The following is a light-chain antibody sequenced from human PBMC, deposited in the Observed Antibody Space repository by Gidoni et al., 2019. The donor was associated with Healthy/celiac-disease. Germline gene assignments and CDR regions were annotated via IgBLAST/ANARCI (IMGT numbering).Light chain of an antibody. Sequence: QSVLTQPPSASGTPGQRVTIACSGSSSNIGSNTVNWYQHLPGTAPKLLIYSNNQRPSGVPDRFSGSKSGTSASLAISGLQSEDEDDYYCAAWDDSLNGYVFGTGTKVTVL. V-gene: IGLV1-44*01. CDR3: AAWDDSLNGYV. CDR1: SSNIGSNT. J-gene: IGLJ1*01. CDR2: SNN.